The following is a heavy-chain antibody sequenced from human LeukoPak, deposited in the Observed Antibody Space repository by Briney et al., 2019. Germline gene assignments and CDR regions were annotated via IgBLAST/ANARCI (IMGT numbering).Heavy chain of an antibody. V-gene: IGHV3-43*02. CDR3: AKDIGQQPPACFDY. J-gene: IGHJ4*02. Sequence: GGSLRLSCAASGFTFDDYAMHWVRQAPGKGLEWVSLISGDGGSTYYADSVKGRFTTSRDNSKNSLYLQMNSLRTEDTALHYCAKDIGQQPPACFDYWGQGALVTVSS. D-gene: IGHD6-13*01. CDR1: GFTFDDYA. CDR2: ISGDGGST.